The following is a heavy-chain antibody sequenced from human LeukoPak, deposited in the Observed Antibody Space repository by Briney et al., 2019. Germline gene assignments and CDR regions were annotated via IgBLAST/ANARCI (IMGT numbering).Heavy chain of an antibody. CDR3: VRAFGGYDSQRFYYNMDV. CDR1: GFIFSNYY. Sequence: GGSLRLSCAASGFIFSNYYLNWVRQAPGKGLEWVSCIHGSASYNYYADSVKGRFTVSRDSAKNSLYLEMSSLRVEDTAVYYCVRAFGGYDSQRFYYNMDVWGKGTTVTVSS. V-gene: IGHV3-21*06. D-gene: IGHD5-12*01. CDR2: IHGSASYN. J-gene: IGHJ6*03.